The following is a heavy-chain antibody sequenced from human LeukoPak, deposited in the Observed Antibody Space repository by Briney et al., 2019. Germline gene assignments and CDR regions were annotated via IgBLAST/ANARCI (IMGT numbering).Heavy chain of an antibody. D-gene: IGHD3-3*01. CDR1: GFTFSSYA. CDR2: ISYDGSNK. J-gene: IGHJ4*02. V-gene: IGHV3-30-3*01. Sequence: PGGSLRLSCAASGFTFSSYAMHWVRQAPGKGLEWVAVISYDGSNKYYADSVKGRFTISRDNSKNTLYLQMNSLRAEDTAVYYCARDKYDFWSGYHPFDYWGQGTLVTVSS. CDR3: ARDKYDFWSGYHPFDY.